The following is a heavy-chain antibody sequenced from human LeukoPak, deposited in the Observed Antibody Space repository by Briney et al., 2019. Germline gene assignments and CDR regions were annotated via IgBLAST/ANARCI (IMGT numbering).Heavy chain of an antibody. V-gene: IGHV4-39*07. J-gene: IGHJ4*02. Sequence: PSETLSLTCTVSGGSISSTSYYWGWIRQPPGKGLEWIGSIYYSGSTYFNPSLKSRVVISADRSKNQFSLKLSSVTAADTAVYYCARDGDRSGWTRSDYWGQGTLVTVSS. D-gene: IGHD6-19*01. CDR1: GGSISSTSYY. CDR2: IYYSGST. CDR3: ARDGDRSGWTRSDY.